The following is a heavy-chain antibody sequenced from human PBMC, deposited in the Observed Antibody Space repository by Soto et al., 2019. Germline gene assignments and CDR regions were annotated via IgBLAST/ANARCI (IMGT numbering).Heavy chain of an antibody. J-gene: IGHJ6*02. CDR1: RFTVSRKC. CDR2: IHSGGNT. Sequence: PGGSLRLSCAASRFTVSRKCMSWVRQAPGKGLEWVAVIHSGGNTYYTDSVKGRFTISRDNSKNTLYLQMNNVRAEDTAVYYCALFATDYYNGMDVWGQGTTVTVSS. D-gene: IGHD4-17*01. V-gene: IGHV3-66*01. CDR3: ALFATDYYNGMDV.